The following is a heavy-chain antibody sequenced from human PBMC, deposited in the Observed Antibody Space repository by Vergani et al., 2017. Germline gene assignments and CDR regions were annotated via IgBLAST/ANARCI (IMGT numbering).Heavy chain of an antibody. CDR2: IIPIFGTA. Sequence: QVQLVQSGAEVKKPGSSVKVSCKASGGTFSSYAISWVRQAPGQGLEWMGGIIPIFGTANYAQKFQGRVTITADESTSTAYMELSSLRSEDTAVYYCAISVTTVTTYYFDYWGQGTLVTVSS. J-gene: IGHJ4*02. CDR1: GGTFSSYA. V-gene: IGHV1-69*01. CDR3: AISVTTVTTYYFDY. D-gene: IGHD4-17*01.